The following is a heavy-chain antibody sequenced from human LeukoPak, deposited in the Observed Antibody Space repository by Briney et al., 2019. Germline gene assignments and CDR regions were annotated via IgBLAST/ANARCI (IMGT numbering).Heavy chain of an antibody. J-gene: IGHJ4*02. V-gene: IGHV1-3*01. CDR1: GYTFTSYA. Sequence: GASVKVSCKASGYTFTSYAMHWVRQAPGQRLEWMGWINAGNGNTKYSQKFQGRVTITRDTSASTAYMELSSLRSEDTAVYYCARDYLTQVEMATMYYFDYWGQGTLVTVSS. CDR3: ARDYLTQVEMATMYYFDY. CDR2: INAGNGNT. D-gene: IGHD5-24*01.